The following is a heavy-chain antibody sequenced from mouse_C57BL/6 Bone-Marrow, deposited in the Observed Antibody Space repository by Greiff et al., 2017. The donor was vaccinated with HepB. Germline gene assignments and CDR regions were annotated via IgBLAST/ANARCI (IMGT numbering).Heavy chain of an antibody. CDR2: IAPHSGGT. CDR1: GYTFTSYW. J-gene: IGHJ3*01. D-gene: IGHD2-4*01. Sequence: VQLQQPGAELVKPGASVKLSCKASGYTFTSYWMHWVQQRPGRGLAWIGRIAPHSGGTKYNEKFKCKATLTVDKPSSTAYLQLSSLTSEESAVYYCARYGDDYGAWFAYWGQGTRVTVSA. V-gene: IGHV1-72*01. CDR3: ARYGDDYGAWFAY.